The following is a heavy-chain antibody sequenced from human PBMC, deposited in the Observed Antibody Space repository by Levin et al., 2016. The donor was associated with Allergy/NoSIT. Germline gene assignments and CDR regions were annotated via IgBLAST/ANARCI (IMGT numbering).Heavy chain of an antibody. Sequence: WVRQAPGQRLEWMGWINAGNGNTKYSQKFQGRVTITRDTSASTAYMELSSLRSEDTAMYYCARDVGTFDPWGQGTLVTVSS. D-gene: IGHD2-15*01. J-gene: IGHJ5*02. V-gene: IGHV1-3*01. CDR3: ARDVGTFDP. CDR2: INAGNGNT.